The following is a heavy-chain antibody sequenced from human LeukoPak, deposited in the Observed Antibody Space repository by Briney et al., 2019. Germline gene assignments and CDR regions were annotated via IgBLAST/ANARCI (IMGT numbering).Heavy chain of an antibody. CDR3: ARPDSNYYYGMDV. J-gene: IGHJ6*02. CDR1: GFTFSSYG. D-gene: IGHD4-11*01. CDR2: IWYDGSNK. Sequence: PGGSLRLSCAASGFTFSSYGMHWVRQAPGKGLEWVAVIWYDGSNKYYADSVKGRFTISRDNSKNTLYLQMNSLRAEDTAVYYCARPDSNYYYGMDVWGQGTTVTVSS. V-gene: IGHV3-33*01.